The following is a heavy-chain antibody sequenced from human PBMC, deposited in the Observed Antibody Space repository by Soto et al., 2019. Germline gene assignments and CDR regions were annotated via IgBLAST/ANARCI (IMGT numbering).Heavy chain of an antibody. CDR1: GFTFSDFA. CDR2: MSGSGGTT. V-gene: IGHV3-23*01. Sequence: EVQLLESGGGLIQPGGSLRLSCADSGFTFSDFAMTWVRQAPGKGLEWVSTMSGSGGTTYYADSVKGRFTISRDNSKNTLSLQMNSLRAEDTAVSSCAKGNWNYVGYFDDWGQGTLVTVSS. J-gene: IGHJ4*02. CDR3: AKGNWNYVGYFDD. D-gene: IGHD1-7*01.